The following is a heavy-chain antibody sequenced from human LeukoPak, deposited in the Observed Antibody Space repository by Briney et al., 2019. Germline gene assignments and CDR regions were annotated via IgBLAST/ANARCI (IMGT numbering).Heavy chain of an antibody. CDR3: ARWSTVNPAYYYGMDV. Sequence: GASVKVSCKASGYTFISYGIAWVRQAPGQGLEWLGWITAYNGYTRHAQKVQGRVTVTIDTPTSTGHMELRSLRSDDTAVYYCARWSTVNPAYYYGMDVWGQGTTVIVSS. CDR2: ITAYNGYT. J-gene: IGHJ6*02. D-gene: IGHD4-17*01. CDR1: GYTFISYG. V-gene: IGHV1-18*01.